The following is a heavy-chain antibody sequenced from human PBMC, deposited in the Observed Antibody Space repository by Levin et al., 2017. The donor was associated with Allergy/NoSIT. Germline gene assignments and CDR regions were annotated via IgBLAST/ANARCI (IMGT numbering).Heavy chain of an antibody. J-gene: IGHJ2*01. CDR1: GFTCSSDS. CDR3: ARDNGVAAAGTGWYFDL. CDR2: ISSSSSTI. Sequence: GESLKISCAASGFTCSSDSMNWVRQAPGKGLEWVSYISSSSSTIYYADSVKGRFTISRDNAKNSLYLQMNSLRAEDTAVYYCARDNGVAAAGTGWYFDLWGRGTLVTVSS. D-gene: IGHD6-13*01. V-gene: IGHV3-48*01.